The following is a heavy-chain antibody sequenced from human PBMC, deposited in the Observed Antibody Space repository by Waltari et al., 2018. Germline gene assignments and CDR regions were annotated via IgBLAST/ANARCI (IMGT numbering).Heavy chain of an antibody. CDR2: IIPILGIA. CDR1: GGPFSSYA. CDR3: ARGLNCGGDCYPIDY. Sequence: QVQLVQSGAEVKKPGSSVKVSCKASGGPFSSYAISWVRQAPGQGLEWMGGIIPILGIANYAQKFQGRVTITADESTSTAYMELSSLRSEDTAVYYCARGLNCGGDCYPIDYWGQGTLVTVSS. D-gene: IGHD2-21*01. V-gene: IGHV1-69*04. J-gene: IGHJ4*02.